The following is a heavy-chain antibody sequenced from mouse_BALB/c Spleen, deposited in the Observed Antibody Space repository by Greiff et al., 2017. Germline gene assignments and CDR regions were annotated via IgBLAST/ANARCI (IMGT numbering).Heavy chain of an antibody. V-gene: IGHV1-77*01. CDR1: GYTFTDYY. Sequence: QVQLQQSGAELARPGASVKLSCKASGYTFTDYYINWVKQRTGQGLEWIGEIYPGSGNTYYNEKFKGKATLTADKSSSTAYMQLSSLTSEDSAVYFCARWGGRDYWGQGTTLTVSS. CDR2: IYPGSGNT. J-gene: IGHJ2*01. CDR3: ARWGGRDY.